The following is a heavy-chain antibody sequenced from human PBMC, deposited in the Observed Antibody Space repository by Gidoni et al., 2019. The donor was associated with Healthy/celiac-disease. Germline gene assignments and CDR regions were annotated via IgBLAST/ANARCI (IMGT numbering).Heavy chain of an antibody. CDR3: ARRAATNWYFDL. CDR1: GGSISSSGSY. Sequence: QLQQQESGPGLVKPSETLSLTCTVSGGSISSSGSYWGWIRQPPGKGLEWIGSMFDSGNTYYNPSLKSRVTISVDTSKNQFSLNLSSVTAADTAVYYCARRAATNWYFDLWCRGTLLTVSS. CDR2: MFDSGNT. J-gene: IGHJ2*01. D-gene: IGHD2-15*01. V-gene: IGHV4-39*01.